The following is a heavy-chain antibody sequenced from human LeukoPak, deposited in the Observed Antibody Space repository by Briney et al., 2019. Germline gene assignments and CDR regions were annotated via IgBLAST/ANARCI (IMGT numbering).Heavy chain of an antibody. CDR1: GFTFSSYW. CDR3: VSIPGD. Sequence: GGSLRLSCAASGFTFSSYWMHWVRQAPGKGLVWVSRINSDGSSTSYADSEKGRFTISRDNAKNTLYLQMNTLRAEDTAVYYCVSIPGDWGQGILVTVSS. CDR2: INSDGSST. V-gene: IGHV3-74*01. D-gene: IGHD7-27*01. J-gene: IGHJ4*02.